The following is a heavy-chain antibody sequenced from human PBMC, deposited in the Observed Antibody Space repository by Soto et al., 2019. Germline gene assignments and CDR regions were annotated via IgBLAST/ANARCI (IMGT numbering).Heavy chain of an antibody. CDR2: IYPGDSDT. D-gene: IGHD2-8*02. CDR1: GYTFATYW. V-gene: IGHV5-51*01. Sequence: GESLKISCKGSGYTFATYWIGWVRQTPGKGLEWMGIIYPGDSDTRYSPSFQGQVTISADKSISTAYLQWTSLKASGTAVYYGARQTPVVNGFDYWGQGTPVTVSS. CDR3: ARQTPVVNGFDY. J-gene: IGHJ4*02.